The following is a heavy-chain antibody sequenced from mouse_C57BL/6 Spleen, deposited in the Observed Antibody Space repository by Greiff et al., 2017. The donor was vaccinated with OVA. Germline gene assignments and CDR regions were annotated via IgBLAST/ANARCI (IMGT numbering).Heavy chain of an antibody. CDR2: ISSGGSYT. J-gene: IGHJ1*03. CDR1: GFTFSSYG. Sequence: EVKLQESGGDLVKPGGSLKLSCAASGFTFSSYGMSWVRQTPDKRLEWVATISSGGSYTYYPDSVKGRFTISRDNAKNTLYLQMSSLKSEDTAMYYGARHRAYDYDWYFDVWGTGTTVTVSS. CDR3: ARHRAYDYDWYFDV. D-gene: IGHD2-4*01. V-gene: IGHV5-6*01.